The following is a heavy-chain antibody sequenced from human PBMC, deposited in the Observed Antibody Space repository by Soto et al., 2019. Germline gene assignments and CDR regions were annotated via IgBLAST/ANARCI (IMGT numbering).Heavy chain of an antibody. V-gene: IGHV4-61*01. CDR1: GGSVSSGSYY. Sequence: SETLSLTCTVSGGSVSSGSYYWSWIRQPPGKGLEWIGYIYYSGSTNYNPSLKSRVTISVDTSKNQFSLKLSSVTAADTAVYYCARDYLTAGAVAGTYYYYYYGMDVWGQGTTVTVSS. CDR3: ARDYLTAGAVAGTYYYYYYGMDV. J-gene: IGHJ6*02. CDR2: IYYSGST. D-gene: IGHD6-19*01.